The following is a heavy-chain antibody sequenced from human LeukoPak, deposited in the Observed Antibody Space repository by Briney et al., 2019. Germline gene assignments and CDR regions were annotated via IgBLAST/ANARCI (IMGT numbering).Heavy chain of an antibody. CDR2: ISGSGDTT. CDR1: RFTISTHT. Sequence: GGSLGLSCAASRFTISTHTMSWVRQPPGKGLEWVSSISGSGDTTYYADSVKGRFTISRDNSRNTLYLQMNSLRAEDTAVYYCAKSFGYYYDSSGYPDYWGQGTLVTVSS. D-gene: IGHD3-22*01. V-gene: IGHV3-23*01. CDR3: AKSFGYYYDSSGYPDY. J-gene: IGHJ4*02.